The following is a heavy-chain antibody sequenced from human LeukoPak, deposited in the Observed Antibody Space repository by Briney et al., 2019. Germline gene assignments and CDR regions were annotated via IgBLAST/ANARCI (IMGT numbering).Heavy chain of an antibody. CDR1: GGSISITSYY. J-gene: IGHJ3*02. Sequence: PSETLSLTCTVSGGSISITSYYWGWIRQPPGKGLEWIGSMYSSGSTYYNPSLKSRVTISVDTSKNQFSLKLSSVTAADTAVYYCARGPPDCSSTSCYALDAFDIWGQGTMVTVSS. CDR3: ARGPPDCSSTSCYALDAFDI. D-gene: IGHD2-2*01. CDR2: MYSSGST. V-gene: IGHV4-39*07.